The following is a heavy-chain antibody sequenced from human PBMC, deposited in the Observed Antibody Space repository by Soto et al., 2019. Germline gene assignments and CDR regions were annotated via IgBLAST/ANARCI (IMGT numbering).Heavy chain of an antibody. Sequence: QVQLVECGGGVVQPGRSLRLSCAASGFIFSTYGMHWVLQAPGKGLEWEAVISYDGTNKYYADSVKGRFTISRDNSKNTLYLQMNSLRAEDTAVYSCAKEYGYGYYPTHWGQGTLVTVSS. V-gene: IGHV3-30*18. CDR3: AKEYGYGYYPTH. CDR1: GFIFSTYG. D-gene: IGHD5-18*01. CDR2: ISYDGTNK. J-gene: IGHJ4*02.